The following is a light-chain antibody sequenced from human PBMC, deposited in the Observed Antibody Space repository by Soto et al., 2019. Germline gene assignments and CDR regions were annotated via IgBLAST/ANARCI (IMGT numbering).Light chain of an antibody. CDR3: QHRAHWPPRT. V-gene: IGKV3-11*01. CDR1: QSVSTY. CDR2: DAT. Sequence: EIVLTQSPATLSLFPGERATLSCRASQSVSTYLAWFQQKPGQAPRLLIHDATNRATGIPSRFSGSGSGTDFTLTISSLEPEDSAVYYCQHRAHWPPRTFGQGTKV. J-gene: IGKJ1*01.